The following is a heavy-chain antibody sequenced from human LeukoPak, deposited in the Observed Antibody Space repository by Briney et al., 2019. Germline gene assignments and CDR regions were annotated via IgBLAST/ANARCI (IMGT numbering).Heavy chain of an antibody. CDR2: INPNSGGT. CDR1: GYTFTGYY. J-gene: IGHJ4*02. CDR3: ARGEALGSWYYNY. D-gene: IGHD6-13*01. Sequence: ASVKVSCKASGYTFTGYYMHWVRQAPGQGLEWMGWINPNSGGTNNAQKFQGRVTMTRDTSISTAYMELSRLRSDDTAVYYCARGEALGSWYYNYWGQGTLVTVSS. V-gene: IGHV1-2*02.